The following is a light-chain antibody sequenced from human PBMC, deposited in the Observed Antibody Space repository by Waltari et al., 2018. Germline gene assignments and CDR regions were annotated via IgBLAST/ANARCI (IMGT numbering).Light chain of an antibody. CDR1: QNIDNF. CDR3: QQNHSPPFT. Sequence: DIQMTQSPSSVSASVGDRVTIACRASQNIDNFLNWYQHKPGEAPQVLVFAATTLQDGVPSRFSASASGTHFTLTIGSLQPEDFATYYCQQNHSPPFTFGQGT. V-gene: IGKV1-39*01. CDR2: AAT. J-gene: IGKJ2*01.